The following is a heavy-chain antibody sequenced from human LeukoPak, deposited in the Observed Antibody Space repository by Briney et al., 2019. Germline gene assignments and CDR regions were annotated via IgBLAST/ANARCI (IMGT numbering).Heavy chain of an antibody. CDR2: IYNSGST. CDR3: ARDYDF. CDR1: GYSISSGYF. D-gene: IGHD3-3*01. J-gene: IGHJ4*02. V-gene: IGHV4-38-2*02. Sequence: SETLSLTCTVSGYSISSGYFWGWIRQPPGKGLEWIGTIYNSGSTYYNASLESRVTISVDTSKNQFSLKLSSVTAADTAVYYCARDYDFWGQGTLVTVSS.